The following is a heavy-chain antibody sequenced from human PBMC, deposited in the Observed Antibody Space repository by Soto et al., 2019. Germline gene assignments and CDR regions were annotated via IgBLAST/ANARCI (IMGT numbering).Heavy chain of an antibody. Sequence: SETLSLTCAVSGYSISSNYYWGWIRQPPGKGLEWLGSFYHAGRNFYNPSHESRVTISVDTSKNHVSLNLSSVTAADTAAYYCASSLGSGNYYNIPASWGQGTLVTVSS. D-gene: IGHD3-10*01. CDR1: GYSISSNYY. V-gene: IGHV4-38-2*01. J-gene: IGHJ5*02. CDR2: FYHAGRN. CDR3: ASSLGSGNYYNIPAS.